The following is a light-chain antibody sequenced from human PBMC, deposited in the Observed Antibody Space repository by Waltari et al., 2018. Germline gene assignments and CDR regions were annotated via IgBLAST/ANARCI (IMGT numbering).Light chain of an antibody. CDR1: SSAVGGYNY. CDR2: DVT. J-gene: IGLJ3*02. Sequence: QSALTQPASVSGSPGQSITISCPGTSSAVGGYNYVPWYQQHPGKAPKLMIYDVTKWPSGVSNRFSGSKSGNTASLTISGLQAEDEADYYCSSYTSSSTWVFGGGTKLTVL. V-gene: IGLV2-14*01. CDR3: SSYTSSSTWV.